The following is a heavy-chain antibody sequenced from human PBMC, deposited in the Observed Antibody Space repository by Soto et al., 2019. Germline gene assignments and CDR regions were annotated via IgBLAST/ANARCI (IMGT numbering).Heavy chain of an antibody. D-gene: IGHD3-10*01. V-gene: IGHV4-31*03. J-gene: IGHJ5*02. CDR3: ARDHGVRGVTGWFDP. CDR1: GGSISSGGYY. Sequence: QVQLQESGPGLVKPSQTLSLTCTVSGGSISSGGYYWSWIRQHPGKGLEWIGYSYYSGSTYSNPSLKSRVTRSLDTSKNQFSLTRSSVTAAYTAVYYCARDHGVRGVTGWFDPWCQGTLVTVSS. CDR2: SYYSGST.